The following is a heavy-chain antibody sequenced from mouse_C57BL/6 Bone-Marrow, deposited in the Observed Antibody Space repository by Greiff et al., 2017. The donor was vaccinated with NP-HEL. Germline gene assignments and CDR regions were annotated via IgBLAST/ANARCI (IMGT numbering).Heavy chain of an antibody. Sequence: EVQLQQSGPVLVKPGASVKMSCKASGYTFTDYYMNWVKQSHGKSLEWIGVINPYNGGTSYNQKFKGKATLTVDQSSSTAYMELNSLTSEDSAVYDGARSRPAQATFDYWGQGTTLTVSS. D-gene: IGHD3-2*02. J-gene: IGHJ2*01. CDR1: GYTFTDYY. CDR3: ARSRPAQATFDY. CDR2: INPYNGGT. V-gene: IGHV1-19*01.